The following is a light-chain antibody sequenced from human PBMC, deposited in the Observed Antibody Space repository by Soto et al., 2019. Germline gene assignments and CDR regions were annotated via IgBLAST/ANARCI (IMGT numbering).Light chain of an antibody. J-gene: IGKJ1*01. Sequence: DIQMSQSPSTLSASVGDRVIITCRASQSIKNWLAWYQQKPGKAPKLLIYDASSLESGVPSRFSGSGSGTEFTLTISSLQPADLATYYCQQYNSYWTFGQGTKVDIK. CDR1: QSIKNW. CDR3: QQYNSYWT. V-gene: IGKV1-5*01. CDR2: DAS.